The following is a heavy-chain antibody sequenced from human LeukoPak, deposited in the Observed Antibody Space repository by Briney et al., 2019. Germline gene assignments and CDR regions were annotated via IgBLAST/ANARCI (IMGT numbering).Heavy chain of an antibody. D-gene: IGHD1-26*01. J-gene: IGHJ4*02. CDR3: ARSVSGSYSGFDY. CDR1: GFTFSSYD. Sequence: GGSLRLSCAASGFTFSSYDMHWVRQATGKGLECVSAIGTSCDTYYPGSVKGRFTISRENAKNSLYLQMNSLRAGDTAVYYSARSVSGSYSGFDYWGQGTLVTVSS. CDR2: IGTSCDT. V-gene: IGHV3-13*01.